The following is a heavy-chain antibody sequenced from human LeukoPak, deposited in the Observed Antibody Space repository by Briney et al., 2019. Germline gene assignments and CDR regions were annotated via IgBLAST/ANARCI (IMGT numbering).Heavy chain of an antibody. V-gene: IGHV3-7*01. CDR3: ARGRSARDFWSGYYFDY. J-gene: IGHJ4*02. CDR2: IKKDGSEK. Sequence: GGSLRLSCAASGFTFSSYWMSWVRQAPGKGLEWVATIKKDGSEKYYVDSVKGRFTISRDNAKSSLYLLMNSLRAEDTAVYYCARGRSARDFWSGYYFDYWGQGTLVTVSS. CDR1: GFTFSSYW. D-gene: IGHD3-3*01.